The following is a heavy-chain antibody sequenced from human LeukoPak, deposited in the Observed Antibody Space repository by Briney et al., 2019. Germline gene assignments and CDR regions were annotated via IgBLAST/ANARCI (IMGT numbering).Heavy chain of an antibody. CDR3: ARGGLSIMGY. D-gene: IGHD2/OR15-2a*01. J-gene: IGHJ4*02. CDR2: ISSSGSTK. V-gene: IGHV3-48*01. CDR1: GITFSSYS. Sequence: GGSLRLSCGASGITFSSYSMNWVRQAPGKGLEWVSYISSSGSTKYYADSVKGRFTISRDNARNSLNLQMNSLRAEDTAVYFCARGGLSIMGYWGQGTLVTVSS.